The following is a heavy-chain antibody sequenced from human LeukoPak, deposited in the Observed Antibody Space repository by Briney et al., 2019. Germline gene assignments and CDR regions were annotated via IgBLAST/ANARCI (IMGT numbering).Heavy chain of an antibody. Sequence: PSETLSLTCAVYGGSFSGYYWSWIRQPPGKGLEWIGEINHSGSTNYNPSLKSRVTISVDTSKNQFSLKLSSVTAADTAVYYCARELHYYYDSSGYYYLYYYYYMDVWGKGTTVTVSS. CDR2: INHSGST. D-gene: IGHD3-22*01. CDR1: GGSFSGYY. J-gene: IGHJ6*03. V-gene: IGHV4-34*01. CDR3: ARELHYYYDSSGYYYLYYYYYMDV.